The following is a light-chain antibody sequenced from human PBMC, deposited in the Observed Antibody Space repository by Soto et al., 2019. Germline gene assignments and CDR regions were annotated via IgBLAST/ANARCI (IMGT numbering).Light chain of an antibody. CDR3: QHYSSYPYT. CDR2: KAS. J-gene: IGKJ2*01. CDR1: QSISSW. Sequence: DIKMTQSPSSLSSSVRDRVTITCRASQSISSWLAWYQQRPGKAPKLLIYKASRLQSGAPSRFSGSGSETEFPLTISSLQPDDFATYYCQHYSSYPYTFGQGTKLEIK. V-gene: IGKV1-5*03.